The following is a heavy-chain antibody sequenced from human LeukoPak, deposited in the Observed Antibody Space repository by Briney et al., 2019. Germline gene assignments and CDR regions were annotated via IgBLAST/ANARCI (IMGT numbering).Heavy chain of an antibody. Sequence: SETLSLTCAVSGGSISSSNWWSWVRQPPGKGLEWIGEIYHSGSTNYNPSLRSRVIISVDKSKNQFSLKLSSVTAVDTAVYYCAREYGGNYHWYFDLWGRGTLDTVSS. J-gene: IGHJ2*01. V-gene: IGHV4-4*02. CDR2: IYHSGST. CDR1: GGSISSSNW. CDR3: AREYGGNYHWYFDL. D-gene: IGHD4-23*01.